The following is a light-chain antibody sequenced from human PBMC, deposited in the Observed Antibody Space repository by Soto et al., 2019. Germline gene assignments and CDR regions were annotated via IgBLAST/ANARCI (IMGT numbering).Light chain of an antibody. J-gene: IGLJ3*02. CDR1: RSNIGSDT. V-gene: IGLV1-44*01. Sequence: QPVLTQPPSASGTPGQRVTISCSGSRSNIGSDTVNWYQQLPGTAPKLLIHRTNQRPSGVPGRFSGSKSGTSASLAISGLQPEDEADYHCASWDASPNGWVFGGGTQLTVL. CDR2: RTN. CDR3: ASWDASPNGWV.